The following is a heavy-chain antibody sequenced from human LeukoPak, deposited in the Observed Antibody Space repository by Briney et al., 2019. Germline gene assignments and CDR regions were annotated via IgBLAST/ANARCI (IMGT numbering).Heavy chain of an antibody. V-gene: IGHV1-69*05. J-gene: IGHJ1*01. CDR1: GGTFSSYA. Sequence: ASVKVSCKASGGTFSSYAISWVRQAPGQGLEWMGGIIPVFGTANYAQKFQGRVTITTDESTSTAYMELSSLRAEDTAVYYCAKDPHYCSSTSCSPTYFQHWGQGTLVTVSS. CDR2: IIPVFGTA. D-gene: IGHD2-2*01. CDR3: AKDPHYCSSTSCSPTYFQH.